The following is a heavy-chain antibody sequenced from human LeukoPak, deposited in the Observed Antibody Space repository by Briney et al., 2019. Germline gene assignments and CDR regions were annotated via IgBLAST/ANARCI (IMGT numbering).Heavy chain of an antibody. J-gene: IGHJ4*02. CDR2: ISGSGGST. V-gene: IGHV3-23*01. CDR1: GFTFSSYA. CDR3: APRLYGSGSYYYFDY. Sequence: PGGSLRLSCAASGFTFSSYAMSWVGQAPGKGLEWVSAISGSGGSTYYADSVKGRFTISRDNSKNTLYLQMNSLRAEDTAVYYCAPRLYGSGSYYYFDYWGQGTLVTVSS. D-gene: IGHD3-10*01.